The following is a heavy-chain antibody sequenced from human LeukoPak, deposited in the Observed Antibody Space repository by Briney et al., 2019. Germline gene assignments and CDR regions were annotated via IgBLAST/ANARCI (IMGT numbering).Heavy chain of an antibody. CDR2: IYTSGST. D-gene: IGHD1-26*01. V-gene: IGHV4-61*02. CDR3: ARQSIVGATTPYYYGMDV. J-gene: IGHJ6*02. Sequence: RPSETLSLTCTVSGGSISSGSYYWSWIRQPAGKGLEWIGRIYTSGSTYYNPSLKSRVTISVDTSENQFSLKLSSVTAADTAVYYCARQSIVGATTPYYYGMDVWGQGTTVTVSS. CDR1: GGSISSGSYY.